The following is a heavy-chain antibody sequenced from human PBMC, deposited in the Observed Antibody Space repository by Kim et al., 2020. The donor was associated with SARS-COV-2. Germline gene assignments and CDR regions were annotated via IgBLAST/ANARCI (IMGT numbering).Heavy chain of an antibody. Sequence: GGSLRLSCAASGFTFSSYAMSWVRQAPGKGLEWVSVIYSGGSSTYFADSVKGRFTISRDNSKNTLYLQMNSLRAEDTAVYYCAKHYYDSSGYYPPLDYWGQGTLVTVSS. D-gene: IGHD3-22*01. V-gene: IGHV3-23*03. CDR3: AKHYYDSSGYYPPLDY. CDR2: IYSGGSST. CDR1: GFTFSSYA. J-gene: IGHJ4*02.